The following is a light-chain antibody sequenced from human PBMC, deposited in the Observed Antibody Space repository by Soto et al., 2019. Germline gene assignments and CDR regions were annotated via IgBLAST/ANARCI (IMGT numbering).Light chain of an antibody. V-gene: IGLV1-44*01. J-gene: IGLJ1*01. Sequence: QSALTQPPSASGTPGQRVTISCSGSSSNIGSNTVNWYQQLPGTAPKLLIYSNNQRPSGVPDRFSGSKSGTSASLAISGLQSDDEADYYCAAWDDSLNGHYVFGTGTKVTVL. CDR2: SNN. CDR1: SSNIGSNT. CDR3: AAWDDSLNGHYV.